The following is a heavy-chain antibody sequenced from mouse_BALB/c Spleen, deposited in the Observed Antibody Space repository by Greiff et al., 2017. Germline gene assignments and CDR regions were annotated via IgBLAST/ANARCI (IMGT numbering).Heavy chain of an antibody. Sequence: VQLQQSGAELAKPGASVKMSCKASGYTFTSYWMHWVKQRPGQGLEWIGYINPSTGYTEYNQKFKDKATLTADKSSSTAYMQLSSLTSEDSAVYYCARSTLWPLDYWGQGTTLTVSS. CDR3: ARSTLWPLDY. J-gene: IGHJ2*01. CDR1: GYTFTSYW. D-gene: IGHD1-1*02. CDR2: INPSTGYT. V-gene: IGHV1-7*01.